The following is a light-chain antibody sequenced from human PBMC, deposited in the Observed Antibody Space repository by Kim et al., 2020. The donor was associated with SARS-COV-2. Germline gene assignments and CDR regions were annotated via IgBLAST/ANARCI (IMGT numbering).Light chain of an antibody. CDR3: NSRDSSGNHLV. V-gene: IGLV3-19*01. CDR1: SLRSYY. CDR2: GKN. J-gene: IGLJ1*01. Sequence: ALGQTSRIKCQGDSLRSYYASWYQQKPGQAPVLVIYGKNNRPSGIPDRFSGSSSGNTASLTITGAQAEDEADYYCNSRDSSGNHLVFGTGTKVTVL.